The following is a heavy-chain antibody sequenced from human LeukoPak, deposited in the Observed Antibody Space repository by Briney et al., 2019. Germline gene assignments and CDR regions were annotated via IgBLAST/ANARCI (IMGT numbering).Heavy chain of an antibody. CDR1: GFTFSSYW. CDR3: ARDSDNYSSGLFDY. Sequence: GGSLRLSCAASGFTFSSYWMSWVRQAPGRGLEWVASIKQDGSEKYYVDSVKGRFTISRDNAKNSLYLQMNSLRAEDTAVYYCARDSDNYSSGLFDYWGQGTLVTVSS. D-gene: IGHD6-19*01. CDR2: IKQDGSEK. V-gene: IGHV3-7*01. J-gene: IGHJ4*02.